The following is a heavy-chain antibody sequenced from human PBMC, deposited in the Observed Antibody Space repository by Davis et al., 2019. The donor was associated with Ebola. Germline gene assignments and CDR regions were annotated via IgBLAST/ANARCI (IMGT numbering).Heavy chain of an antibody. Sequence: GESLKISCAASGFTFSSYAMSWVRQAPGKGLEWVSAISGSGGSTYYADSVKGRFTISRDNSKNTLYLQMNSLRDEDTAVYYCAKDLDYDFWRHYGMDVWGQGTTVTVSS. J-gene: IGHJ6*02. D-gene: IGHD3-3*01. V-gene: IGHV3-23*01. CDR3: AKDLDYDFWRHYGMDV. CDR2: ISGSGGST. CDR1: GFTFSSYA.